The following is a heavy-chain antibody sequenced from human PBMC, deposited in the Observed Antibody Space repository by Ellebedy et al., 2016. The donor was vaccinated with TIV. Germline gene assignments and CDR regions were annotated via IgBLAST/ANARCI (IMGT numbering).Heavy chain of an antibody. V-gene: IGHV3-23*01. CDR2: ISGSGGAT. J-gene: IGHJ4*02. CDR1: GFTFSSYA. CDR3: AKDLSWGSSSWSYYFDY. Sequence: GESLKISCAASGFTFSSYAMSWVRQAPGKGLEWVSAISGSGGATYHADSVKGRFTISRDNSKNTLYLQMNSLRAEDTAVYYCAKDLSWGSSSWSYYFDYWGQGTLVTVSS. D-gene: IGHD6-13*01.